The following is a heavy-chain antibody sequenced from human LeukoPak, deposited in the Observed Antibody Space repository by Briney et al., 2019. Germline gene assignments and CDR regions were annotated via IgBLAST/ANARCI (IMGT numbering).Heavy chain of an antibody. Sequence: SETLSLTCAVYGGSFSGYYWSWIRQPPGKGLEWIGEINHSGSTNYNPSLKSRVTISVDTSKNQFSLKLSSVTAADTAVYYCAREGRYDFWSGYLYNWFDPWGQGTLVTVPS. V-gene: IGHV4-34*01. D-gene: IGHD3-3*01. J-gene: IGHJ5*02. CDR3: AREGRYDFWSGYLYNWFDP. CDR2: INHSGST. CDR1: GGSFSGYY.